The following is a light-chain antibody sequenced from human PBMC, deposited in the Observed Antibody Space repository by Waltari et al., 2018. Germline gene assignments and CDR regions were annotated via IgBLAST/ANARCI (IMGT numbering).Light chain of an antibody. CDR1: TSNTGRNT. CDR2: NNN. J-gene: IGLJ2*01. CDR3: AAWDDSLNVS. V-gene: IGLV1-44*01. Sequence: QSALTQPPSASGTPGQRVTISCSGSTSNTGRNTVTWYQQLPGTAPKLLIYNNNQRPSGVPDRFSGSKSGTSASLAISGLQSEDEADYYCAAWDDSLNVSFGGGTKLTVL.